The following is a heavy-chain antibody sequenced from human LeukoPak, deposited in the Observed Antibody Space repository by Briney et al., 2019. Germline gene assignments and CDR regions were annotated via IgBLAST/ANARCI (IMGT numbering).Heavy chain of an antibody. V-gene: IGHV1-3*01. CDR3: AREGPDGYYYYGMDV. J-gene: IGHJ6*02. CDR1: GYTFTSYA. D-gene: IGHD5-24*01. CDR2: INAGNGNT. Sequence: ASVKVSCKASGYTFTSYAMHWVRQAPGQRLEWMGWINAGNGNTKYSQKFQGRVTITRDTSASTAYMELSSLRSEDMAVYYCAREGPDGYYYYGMDVWGQGTTVTVSS.